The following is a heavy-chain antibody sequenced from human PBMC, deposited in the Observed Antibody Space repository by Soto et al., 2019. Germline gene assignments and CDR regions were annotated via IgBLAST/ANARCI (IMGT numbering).Heavy chain of an antibody. CDR1: GGSFSGYY. D-gene: IGHD2-15*01. J-gene: IGHJ4*02. V-gene: IGHV4-34*01. Sequence: SETLSLTCTVYGGSFSGYYWSWIRQPPGKGLEWIGEINHSGSTNYNPSLKSRVTISVDTSKNQFSLKLSSVTAADTAVYYCARGLGYCSGGSCPSPFDYWGQGTLVTVSS. CDR3: ARGLGYCSGGSCPSPFDY. CDR2: INHSGST.